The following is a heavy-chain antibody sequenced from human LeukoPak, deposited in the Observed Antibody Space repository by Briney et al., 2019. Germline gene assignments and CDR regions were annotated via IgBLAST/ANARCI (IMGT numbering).Heavy chain of an antibody. J-gene: IGHJ4*02. CDR3: ARWDRMIFDY. Sequence: SETLSLTCAVSGGSISSGGYSWSWIRQPPGKGLEWIGFIYHSGSTYYNPSLKSRVTISVDRSKNQFSLKLSSVTAADTAVYYCARWDRMIFDYWGQGTLVTVSS. V-gene: IGHV4-30-2*01. CDR1: GGSISSGGYS. CDR2: IYHSGST. D-gene: IGHD1-14*01.